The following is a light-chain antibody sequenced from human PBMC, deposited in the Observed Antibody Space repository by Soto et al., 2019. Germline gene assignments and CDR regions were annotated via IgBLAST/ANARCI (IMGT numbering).Light chain of an antibody. CDR3: QQYGSSPPWT. Sequence: EIVLTQSPCTLSLSPGERATLSCRATESISSSYLAWYQQKPGQAPRLLIYGASSRATGIPDRFSGSGSGTDFTLTISRLEPEDFAVYYCQQYGSSPPWTFGQGTKVDI. CDR1: ESISSSY. J-gene: IGKJ1*01. CDR2: GAS. V-gene: IGKV3-20*01.